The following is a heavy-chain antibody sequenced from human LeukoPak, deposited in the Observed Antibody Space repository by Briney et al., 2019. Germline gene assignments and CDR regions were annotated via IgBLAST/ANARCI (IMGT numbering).Heavy chain of an antibody. CDR2: ISWNSGSI. D-gene: IGHD3-16*01. CDR1: GFTFDDYA. J-gene: IGHJ4*02. Sequence: GGSLRLSCAASGFTFDDYAMHWVRQAPGKGLEWVSGISWNSGSIGYADSVKGRFTISRDNSKNTLYLQMNSLRAEDTAVYYCAKLYDYVGPGYFDYWGQGTLVTVSS. V-gene: IGHV3-9*01. CDR3: AKLYDYVGPGYFDY.